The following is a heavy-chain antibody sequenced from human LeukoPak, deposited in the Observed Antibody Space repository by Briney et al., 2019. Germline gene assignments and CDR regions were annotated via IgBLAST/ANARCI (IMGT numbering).Heavy chain of an antibody. CDR2: IYNSGIT. CDR3: ARLPEPGIAAAGAFDY. CDR1: GVSISSFY. Sequence: PSETLSLTCTVSGVSISSFYWSWIRQPPGKGLEWIGYIYNSGITNYNPSLKSRVTISVDTSKNQFSLNLSSVTAADTAVYYCARLPEPGIAAAGAFDYWGQGTLVAVSS. V-gene: IGHV4-59*01. J-gene: IGHJ4*02. D-gene: IGHD6-13*01.